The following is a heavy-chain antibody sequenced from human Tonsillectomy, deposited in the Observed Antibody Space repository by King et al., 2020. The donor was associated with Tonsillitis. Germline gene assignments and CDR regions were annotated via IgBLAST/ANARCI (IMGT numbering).Heavy chain of an antibody. CDR2: IYPGDSDT. CDR3: AAGRDGYDFDY. CDR1: GYTFTTYW. V-gene: IGHV5-51*01. D-gene: IGHD5-24*01. Sequence: QLVQSGAEVKKPGESLTISCKGSGYTFTTYWIGWVRQMPGKGLEWMGIIYPGDSDTRYSPSFQGQVTISADNYIRTAYLQWSSLKAADTAIYYCAAGRDGYDFDYLGQGTLVTVSS. J-gene: IGHJ4*02.